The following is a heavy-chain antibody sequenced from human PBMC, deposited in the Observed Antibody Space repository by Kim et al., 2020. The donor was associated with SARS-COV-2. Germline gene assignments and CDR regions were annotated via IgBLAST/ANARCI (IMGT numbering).Heavy chain of an antibody. D-gene: IGHD3-16*01. Sequence: ASVKVTCKTSGHFFTRDSIHWVRQAPGQGLEWMGGIDCGNGNTIYSQKFQGRVTFTTDTSAITAYMEMSLLRSEDSAVYYCLGGFYFDYWGQGALVTVSS. V-gene: IGHV1-3*01. CDR3: LGGFYFDY. CDR1: GHFFTRDS. CDR2: IDCGNGNT. J-gene: IGHJ4*02.